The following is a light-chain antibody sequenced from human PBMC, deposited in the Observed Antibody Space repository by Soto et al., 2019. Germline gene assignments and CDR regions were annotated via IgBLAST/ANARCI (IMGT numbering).Light chain of an antibody. Sequence: EIVLTQSPGTLSLSPGERATLSCRASQTVSSSYLTWYQHKPGQAPRLLIYGASSSATAIPDRFSGSGSGTDFTLTISRLEPEDFAVYYCQQYGRSPPYTFGQGTKLEIK. CDR1: QTVSSSY. J-gene: IGKJ2*01. CDR3: QQYGRSPPYT. CDR2: GAS. V-gene: IGKV3-20*01.